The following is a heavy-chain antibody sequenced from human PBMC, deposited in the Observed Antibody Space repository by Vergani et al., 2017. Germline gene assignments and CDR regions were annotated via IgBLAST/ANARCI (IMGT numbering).Heavy chain of an antibody. V-gene: IGHV3-48*01. CDR3: ARGKTTRGAH. Sequence: EVQLLESGGGLVQPGGSLRLSCAASGFTFSSYSMNWVRQAPGKGLEWVSYISSSSSTIYYADSVKGRFTISRDNAKNSLYLQMNSLRAEDTAVYYCARGKTTRGAHWGQGTLVTVSS. J-gene: IGHJ4*02. D-gene: IGHD1-7*01. CDR2: ISSSSSTI. CDR1: GFTFSSYS.